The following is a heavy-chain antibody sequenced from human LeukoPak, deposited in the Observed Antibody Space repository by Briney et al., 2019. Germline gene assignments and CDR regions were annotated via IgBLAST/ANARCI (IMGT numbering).Heavy chain of an antibody. V-gene: IGHV3-43D*03. CDR2: ISWDGGST. J-gene: IGHJ6*03. CDR3: AKDQSPGGEYSSSSFTGYYMDV. CDR1: GFTLDDYA. D-gene: IGHD6-6*01. Sequence: TGGSLRLSCAASGFTLDDYAMHWVRQAPGKGLEWVSLISWDGGSTYYADSVKGRFTISRDNSKNSLYLQMNSLRAEDTALHYCAKDQSPGGEYSSSSFTGYYMDVWGKGTTVTVSS.